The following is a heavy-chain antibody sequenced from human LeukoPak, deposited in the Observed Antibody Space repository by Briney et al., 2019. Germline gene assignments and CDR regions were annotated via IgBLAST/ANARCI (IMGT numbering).Heavy chain of an antibody. Sequence: PSETLSLTCSVSGGSISRSGYYWGWIRQPPGKGLEWIGSIYYSGGTNYNPSLKSRVTISVDTSTNQFSLKMSSVTATDTAVYYCARVDYYDSSGYYYFDYWGQGTLVTVSS. D-gene: IGHD3-22*01. J-gene: IGHJ4*02. CDR1: GGSISRSGYY. CDR2: IYYSGGT. V-gene: IGHV4-39*01. CDR3: ARVDYYDSSGYYYFDY.